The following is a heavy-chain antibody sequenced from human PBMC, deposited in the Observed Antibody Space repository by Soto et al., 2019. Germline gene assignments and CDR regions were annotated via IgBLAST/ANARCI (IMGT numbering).Heavy chain of an antibody. V-gene: IGHV3-48*02. CDR2: ISTSSSTI. D-gene: IGHD5-12*01. Sequence: PGGSLRLSCSASGFTFSSYSMSWVRQAPGKGLEWVSYISTSSSTIYHADSVKGRFTISRDNAKNSLYLQMNSLRDEDTAVYYFSRYVGRRGWFDPWGQGTLVTVSS. J-gene: IGHJ5*02. CDR1: GFTFSSYS. CDR3: SRYVGRRGWFDP.